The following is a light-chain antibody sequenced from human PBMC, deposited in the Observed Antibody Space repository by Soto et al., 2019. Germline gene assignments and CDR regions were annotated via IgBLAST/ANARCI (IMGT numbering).Light chain of an antibody. Sequence: DIQLTQSPSFLSASVGDIVTSTCRASQAISSSLSCYQHNPGKAPNLLIYAASTLQNGVPSSFSGSGSGTEFTLTISSLQPEDFATYYCQHLNDYRYTFGQGTKVEIK. CDR1: QAISSS. V-gene: IGKV1-9*01. CDR2: AAS. J-gene: IGKJ2*01. CDR3: QHLNDYRYT.